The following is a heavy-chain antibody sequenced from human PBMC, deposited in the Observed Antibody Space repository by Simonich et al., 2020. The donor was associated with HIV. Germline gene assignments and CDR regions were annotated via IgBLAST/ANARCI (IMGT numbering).Heavy chain of an antibody. CDR2: IYYSGST. V-gene: IGHV4-39*01. D-gene: IGHD2-15*01. CDR3: ARGGYCSGGSCYPLFSRYGMDV. Sequence: GPGLVKPSETLSLTCTVSGGSISSTSYYWGWIRQPPGKGLGWIGSIYYSGSTYYNPSLKSRVTISVDTSKNQFSLKLSSVTAADTAVYYCARGGYCSGGSCYPLFSRYGMDVWGQGTTVTVSS. J-gene: IGHJ6*02. CDR1: GGSISSTSYY.